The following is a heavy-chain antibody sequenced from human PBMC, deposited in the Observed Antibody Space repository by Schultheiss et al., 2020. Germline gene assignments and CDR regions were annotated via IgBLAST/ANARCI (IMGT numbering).Heavy chain of an antibody. V-gene: IGHV4-34*01. CDR2: IYYSGST. D-gene: IGHD2-2*01. CDR3: ARVDGIVVVPAASARFDP. J-gene: IGHJ5*02. Sequence: GSLRLSCAVYGGSFSGYYWSWIRQPPGKGLEWIGSIYYSGSTYYNPSLKSRVTISVDTSKNQFSLKLSSVTAADTAVYYCARVDGIVVVPAASARFDPWGQGTLVTVSS. CDR1: GGSFSGYY.